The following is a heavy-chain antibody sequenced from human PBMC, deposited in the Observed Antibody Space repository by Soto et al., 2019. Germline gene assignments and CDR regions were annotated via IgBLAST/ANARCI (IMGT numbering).Heavy chain of an antibody. CDR3: ARGGKRGYCSGGSCRPINWFDP. Sequence: ASVKVSCKASGYTFTGYYMHWVRQAPGQGLEWMGWINPNSGGTNYAQKFQGWVTMTRDTSISTAYMELSRLRSDDTAVYYCARGGKRGYCSGGSCRPINWFDPWGQGTLVTVSS. J-gene: IGHJ5*02. V-gene: IGHV1-2*04. D-gene: IGHD2-15*01. CDR1: GYTFTGYY. CDR2: INPNSGGT.